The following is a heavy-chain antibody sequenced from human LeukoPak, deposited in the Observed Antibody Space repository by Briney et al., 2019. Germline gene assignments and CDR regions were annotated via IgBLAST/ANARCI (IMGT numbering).Heavy chain of an antibody. J-gene: IGHJ4*02. V-gene: IGHV4-31*03. CDR3: ARGVPTYYYDSSGARTLDY. CDR2: IYYSGST. CDR1: GGSISSGGYY. D-gene: IGHD3-22*01. Sequence: SQTLSLTCTVSGGSISSGGYYWSWIRQHPGKGLERIGYIYYSGSTYYNPSLKSRVTISVDTSKNQFSLKLSSVTAADTAVYYCARGVPTYYYDSSGARTLDYWGQGTLVTVSS.